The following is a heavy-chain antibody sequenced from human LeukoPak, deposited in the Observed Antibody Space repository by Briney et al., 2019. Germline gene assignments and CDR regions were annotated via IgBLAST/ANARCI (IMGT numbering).Heavy chain of an antibody. CDR2: IYYSGST. CDR1: GGSISSGGYY. J-gene: IGHJ6*02. CDR3: ARAPYYDFWSGSCMDV. D-gene: IGHD3-3*01. V-gene: IGHV4-31*03. Sequence: SQTLSLTCTVSGGSISSGGYYWSWIRQHSGKGLEWIGYIYYSGSTYYNPSLKSRVTISVDTSKNQFSLKLSSVTAADTAVYYCARAPYYDFWSGSCMDVWGQGTTVTVSS.